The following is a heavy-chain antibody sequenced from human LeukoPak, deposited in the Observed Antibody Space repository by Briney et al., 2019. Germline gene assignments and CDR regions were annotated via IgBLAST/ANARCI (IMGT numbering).Heavy chain of an antibody. CDR1: GGTFSSYA. D-gene: IGHD6-6*01. J-gene: IGHJ6*02. CDR3: ARLPLRSIAVGYYGMDV. V-gene: IGHV1-69*13. Sequence: SVKVSCKASGGTFSSYAISWVRQAPGQGLEWMGGIIPTFGTANYAQKFQARVTITADESTSTAYMELSSLRSEDTAVYYCARLPLRSIAVGYYGMDVWGQGTTVTVSS. CDR2: IIPTFGTA.